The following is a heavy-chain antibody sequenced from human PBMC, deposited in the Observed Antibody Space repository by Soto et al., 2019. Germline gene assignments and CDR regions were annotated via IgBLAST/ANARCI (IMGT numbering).Heavy chain of an antibody. V-gene: IGHV3-30*04. CDR2: ISYDGSNK. Sequence: GESLKISCAASGFTFSSYAMHWVRQAPGKGLEWVAVISYDGSNKYYADSVKGRFTISRDNSKNTLYLQMNSLRAEDTAVYYCARDPLGVLGAGIDYWGQGTLVTVSS. CDR1: GFTFSSYA. J-gene: IGHJ4*02. CDR3: ARDPLGVLGAGIDY. D-gene: IGHD1-26*01.